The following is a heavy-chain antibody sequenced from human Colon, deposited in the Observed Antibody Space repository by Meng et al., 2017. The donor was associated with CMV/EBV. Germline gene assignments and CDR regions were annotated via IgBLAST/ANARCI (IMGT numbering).Heavy chain of an antibody. CDR1: GYSISSGFY. CDR3: SRQARG. CDR2: IYHTGTT. V-gene: IGHV4-38-2*02. J-gene: IGHJ4*02. Sequence: GSLRLSCNVSGYSISSGFYWAWIRQPPGKGLEWIAQIYHTGTTLYNPSLKTRVTMSVDTSKNQFSLTLTAVTAADTAVYYCSRQARGWGPGTLVTSPQ.